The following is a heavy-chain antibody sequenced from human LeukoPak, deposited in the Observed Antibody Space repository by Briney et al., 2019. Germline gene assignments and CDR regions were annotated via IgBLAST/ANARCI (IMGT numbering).Heavy chain of an antibody. CDR1: GFTFSSYG. CDR3: AKVIAPYGSGSPDY. V-gene: IGHV3-23*01. CDR2: ISGSGGST. J-gene: IGHJ4*02. Sequence: GGSLRLSCAASGFTFSSYGMHWVRQAPGKGLEWVSAISGSGGSTYYADSVKGRFTISRDNSKNTLYLQMNSLRAEDTAVYYCAKVIAPYGSGSPDYWGQGTLVTVSS. D-gene: IGHD3-10*01.